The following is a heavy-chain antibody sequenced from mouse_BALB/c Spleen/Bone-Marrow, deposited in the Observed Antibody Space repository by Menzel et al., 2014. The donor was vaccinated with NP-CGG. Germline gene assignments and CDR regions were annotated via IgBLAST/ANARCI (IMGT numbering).Heavy chain of an antibody. V-gene: IGHV1-18*01. CDR2: INPNIGGT. Sequence: SGPELVKPGASVKISCKTSGYTFTEYTIHWVKQSHGKSLEWIGNINPNIGGTTYNQKFKGEATLTVDMSSSTAYMDLRSLTSEDSAVYYCARGRFAYWGQGTLVTVSA. CDR1: GYTFTEYT. CDR3: ARGRFAY. J-gene: IGHJ3*01.